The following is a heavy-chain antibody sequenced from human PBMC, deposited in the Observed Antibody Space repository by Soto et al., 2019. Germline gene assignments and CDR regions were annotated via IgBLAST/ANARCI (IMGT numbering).Heavy chain of an antibody. D-gene: IGHD6-25*01. Sequence: GGSLRLSCAASGFTFSSYGMHWVRQAPGKGLEWVAVISYDGSNKYYGDSVKGRFTISRDNSKKTLYLQMNSLRGEDTALYYCAKAQGAAAPTEEAFDIWGQGTMVTVSS. J-gene: IGHJ3*02. CDR3: AKAQGAAAPTEEAFDI. V-gene: IGHV3-30*18. CDR2: ISYDGSNK. CDR1: GFTFSSYG.